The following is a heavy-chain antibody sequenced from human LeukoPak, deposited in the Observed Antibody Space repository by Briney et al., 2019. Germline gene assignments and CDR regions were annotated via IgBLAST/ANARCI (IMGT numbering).Heavy chain of an antibody. CDR1: GFTFSSYA. CDR3: AKRRYCDDINCRDFDC. V-gene: IGHV3-23*01. CDR2: VSADADYT. D-gene: IGHD2-15*01. J-gene: IGHJ4*02. Sequence: GGSLRLSCAASGFTFSSYAMSCVRQAPGQGLEWVSAVSADADYTYYADSVKGRFSISRDNSKNTLYLQMNSLRAGDTAVYYCAKRRYCDDINCRDFDCWGQGTLVTVSS.